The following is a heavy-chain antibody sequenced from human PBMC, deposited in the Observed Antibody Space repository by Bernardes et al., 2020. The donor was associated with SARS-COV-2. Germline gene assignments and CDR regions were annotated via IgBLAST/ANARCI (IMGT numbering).Heavy chain of an antibody. J-gene: IGHJ4*02. V-gene: IGHV1-2*02. CDR1: GYTFTGYF. CDR3: ARTRTTISTTGIPVDY. CDR2: INPNTGGT. D-gene: IGHD2-21*02. Sequence: ASVKVSCKASGYTFTGYFIHWARQAPGQRLEWMGWINPNTGGTNYIQKFQGRVTMTRDTSITTAYMELSRLGSDDTAIYYCARTRTTISTTGIPVDYWGQGTLVTVSS.